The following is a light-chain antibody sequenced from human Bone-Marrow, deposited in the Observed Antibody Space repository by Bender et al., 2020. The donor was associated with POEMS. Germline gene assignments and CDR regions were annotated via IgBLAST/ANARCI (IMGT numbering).Light chain of an antibody. Sequence: QSALTQPRSVSGSPGQSVTISCTGTLSDIGTYDFVSWFQQHPGKAPKLLIYNVNKRPSGVPDRFSGSKSGNTASLTISGLQADDEADYYCCSSAGTYVFGTGTEVTVL. CDR3: CSSAGTYV. CDR1: LSDIGTYDF. V-gene: IGLV2-11*01. CDR2: NVN. J-gene: IGLJ1*01.